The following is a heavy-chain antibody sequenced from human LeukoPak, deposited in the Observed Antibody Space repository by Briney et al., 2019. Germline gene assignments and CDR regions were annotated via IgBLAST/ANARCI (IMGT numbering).Heavy chain of an antibody. CDR2: ISRSSSYI. CDR1: GFTFSSYS. D-gene: IGHD6-19*01. V-gene: IGHV3-21*01. Sequence: GGSLRLSCAASGFTFSSYSMNWVRQAPGKGLEWVSSISRSSSYIYYADSVKGRFTISRDNAKNSLYLQMNSLRAEDTAVYYCARDAAEDIAVAGYWGQGTLVTVSS. CDR3: ARDAAEDIAVAGY. J-gene: IGHJ4*02.